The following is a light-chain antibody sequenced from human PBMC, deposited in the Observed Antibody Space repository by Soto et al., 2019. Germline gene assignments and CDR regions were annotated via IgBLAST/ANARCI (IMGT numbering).Light chain of an antibody. CDR2: GHS. CDR3: QSYASSLQGSV. J-gene: IGLJ2*01. Sequence: QSVLTQPPSVSGAPGQRVTISCTGSSSNIGAGYDVQWYQHLPGTGPKLLIYGHSNRPSGLPDRFSGSMSGTSASLAITGFQGEDEGDYYCQSYASSLQGSVFGGGTKLTV. V-gene: IGLV1-40*01. CDR1: SSNIGAGYD.